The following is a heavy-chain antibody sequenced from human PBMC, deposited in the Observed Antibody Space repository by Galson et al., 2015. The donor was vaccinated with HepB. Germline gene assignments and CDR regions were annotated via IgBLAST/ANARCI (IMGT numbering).Heavy chain of an antibody. CDR1: GYTFTSSG. CDR3: ARDLYSSSELGY. CDR2: ISAYNGNT. J-gene: IGHJ4*02. D-gene: IGHD6-13*01. V-gene: IGHV1-18*01. Sequence: SVKVSCKASGYTFTSSGISWVRQAPGQGLEWMGWISAYNGNTNYARKLQGRVSMTTDTSTSTVYMELRSLRFDDTAVYYCARDLYSSSELGYWGQGTLVTVSS.